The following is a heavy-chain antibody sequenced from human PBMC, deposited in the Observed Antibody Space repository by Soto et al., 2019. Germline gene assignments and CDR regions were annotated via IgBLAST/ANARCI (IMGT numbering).Heavy chain of an antibody. D-gene: IGHD3-3*01. CDR3: ARFLGYIFGVENWFDP. J-gene: IGHJ5*02. Sequence: EVQLVESGGGLVQPGGSLRLSCAASGFTFSSDWMRWVRQAPGQGLEWVANIKQDGSEKYDVDSVKGRFTISRDNSKISLYLQMTSLRAVYTAVYYCARFLGYIFGVENWFDPWGQGTLVTVSS. CDR2: IKQDGSEK. CDR1: GFTFSSDW. V-gene: IGHV3-7*05.